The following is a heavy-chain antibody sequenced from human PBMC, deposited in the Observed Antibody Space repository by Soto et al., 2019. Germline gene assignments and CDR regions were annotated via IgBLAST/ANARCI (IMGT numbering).Heavy chain of an antibody. CDR3: ARRARTATTNWGAFDV. CDR2: ISYSADKT. V-gene: IGHV3-23*01. D-gene: IGHD1-7*01. Sequence: EVQLLESGGGLVQPGGSLRLSCAASGFTFNTYFMNWVGQAPGKGLEWVSTISYSADKTHYADSVKGRFTISRDNSRDTLFLQMNSLRADDAAVYYCARRARTATTNWGAFDVWGQGTMVTVSS. CDR1: GFTFNTYF. J-gene: IGHJ3*01.